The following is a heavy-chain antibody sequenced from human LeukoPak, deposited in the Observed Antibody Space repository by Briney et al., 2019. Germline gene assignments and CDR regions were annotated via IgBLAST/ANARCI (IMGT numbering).Heavy chain of an antibody. Sequence: ASVKVSCKVSGYTFTSYGISWVRQAPGQGLEWMAWINVYNGNRNYAQKVQGRVTVTMDTSTSTAYMELRSLRSDDTALYYCARASLTSSGQYDYWGQGTLVTVSS. V-gene: IGHV1-18*01. CDR1: GYTFTSYG. D-gene: IGHD1-26*01. CDR3: ARASLTSSGQYDY. CDR2: INVYNGNR. J-gene: IGHJ4*02.